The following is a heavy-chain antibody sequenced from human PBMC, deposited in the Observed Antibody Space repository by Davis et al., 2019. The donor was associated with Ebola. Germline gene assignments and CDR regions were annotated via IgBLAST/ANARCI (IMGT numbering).Heavy chain of an antibody. V-gene: IGHV3-30-3*01. D-gene: IGHD5-18*01. Sequence: PGGSLRLSCAASGFTFSSYAMHWVRQAPGKGLEWVAVISYDGSNKYYADSVKGRFTISRDNSKNTLYLQMNSLRAEDTAVYYCAKDPVFGYSYGYYFDYWGQGTLVTVSS. J-gene: IGHJ4*02. CDR2: ISYDGSNK. CDR3: AKDPVFGYSYGYYFDY. CDR1: GFTFSSYA.